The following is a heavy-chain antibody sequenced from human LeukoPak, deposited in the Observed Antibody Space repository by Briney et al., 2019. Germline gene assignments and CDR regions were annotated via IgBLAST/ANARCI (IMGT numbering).Heavy chain of an antibody. CDR3: ARSGGWVAVGYFDY. CDR1: GGSFSGYY. Sequence: RSSETLSLTCAVYGGSFSGYYWSWIRQPPGKGLEWIGEINHSGSTNYNPSLKSRVTISVDTSKNQFSLKLSSVTAADTAVYYCARSGGWVAVGYFDYWGQGTLVTVSS. CDR2: INHSGST. V-gene: IGHV4-34*01. J-gene: IGHJ4*02. D-gene: IGHD2-15*01.